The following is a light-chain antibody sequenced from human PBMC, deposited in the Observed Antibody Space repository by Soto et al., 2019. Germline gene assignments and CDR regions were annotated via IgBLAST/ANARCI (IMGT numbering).Light chain of an antibody. CDR1: QSVGVN. CDR3: QQYDYWPET. J-gene: IGKJ1*01. V-gene: IGKV3-15*01. CDR2: GAS. Sequence: EIVMTQSPATLSVSPGEGATLSCRASQSVGVNLAWYQQKPGQAPRLLIFGASSRATGIPGRISGSGSGTEFTLTISSLQSEDFGVYFCQQYDYWPETFGQGTKAEIK.